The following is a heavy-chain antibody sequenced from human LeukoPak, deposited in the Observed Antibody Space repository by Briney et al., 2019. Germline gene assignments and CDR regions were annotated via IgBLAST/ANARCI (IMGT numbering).Heavy chain of an antibody. J-gene: IGHJ6*03. CDR2: ISYDGSNK. Sequence: GGSLRLSCAASGFTFSSYAMHWVRQAPGKGLEWVAVISYDGSNKYYADSVKGRFTISRDNSKNTLYLQMNSLRAEDTAVYYCARERVPAAIHLRAYYMDVWGKGTTVTISS. CDR3: ARERVPAAIHLRAYYMDV. D-gene: IGHD2-2*02. CDR1: GFTFSSYA. V-gene: IGHV3-30*04.